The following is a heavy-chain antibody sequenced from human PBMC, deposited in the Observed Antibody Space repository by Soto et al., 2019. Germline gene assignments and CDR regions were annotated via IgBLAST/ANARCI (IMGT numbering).Heavy chain of an antibody. CDR3: AGASGVIIISGDAFDI. Sequence: QVQLVQSGAEVKKPGSSVKVSCKASGGTFSSYAISWVRQAPGQGLEWMGGIIPIFGTANYAQKFQGRVTIPADESTSKAYMELSSLRSEDTAVYYCAGASGVIIISGDAFDIWGQGTMVTVSS. V-gene: IGHV1-69*01. CDR1: GGTFSSYA. CDR2: IIPIFGTA. J-gene: IGHJ3*02. D-gene: IGHD3-3*01.